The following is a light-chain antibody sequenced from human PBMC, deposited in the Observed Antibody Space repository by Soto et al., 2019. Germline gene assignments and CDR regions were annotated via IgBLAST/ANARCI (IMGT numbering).Light chain of an antibody. V-gene: IGLV1-44*01. CDR1: SFNIGTYN. CDR2: SSD. CDR3: AAWDDSLNSYV. J-gene: IGLJ1*01. Sequence: QSVLTQPTSASGTPGQRVTISCSGSSFNIGTYNVNWYQQLPGTAPKLLVYSSDQRPSGVPDRFSGSKSGTSASLAISGLQSEDEADYYCAAWDDSLNSYVFGIGTKVTVL.